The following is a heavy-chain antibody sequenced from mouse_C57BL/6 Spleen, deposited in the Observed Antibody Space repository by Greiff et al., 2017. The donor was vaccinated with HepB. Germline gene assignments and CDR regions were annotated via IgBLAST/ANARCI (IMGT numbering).Heavy chain of an antibody. Sequence: EVNLVESGEGLVKPGGSLKLSCAASGFTFSSYAMSWVRQTPEKRLEWVAYISSGGDYIYYADTVKGRFTISRDNARNTLYLQMSSLKSEDTAMYYCTRDKNYGSRGGFAYWGQGTLVTVSA. CDR1: GFTFSSYA. V-gene: IGHV5-9-1*02. D-gene: IGHD1-1*01. J-gene: IGHJ3*01. CDR2: ISSGGDYI. CDR3: TRDKNYGSRGGFAY.